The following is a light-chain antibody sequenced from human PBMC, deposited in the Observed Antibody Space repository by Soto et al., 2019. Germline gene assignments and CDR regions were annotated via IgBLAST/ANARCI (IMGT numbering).Light chain of an antibody. Sequence: QSVLTQPPSASGTPGQRVTISCSGSSSNIGSNYVYWYQQLPGTAPKLLIYRNNQRPSGVPDRFSGSKSGTSASLAISGLRSDAEADYFCATWDDSLNGFYVFGTGTKVTVL. CDR1: SSNIGSNY. CDR2: RNN. V-gene: IGLV1-47*01. CDR3: ATWDDSLNGFYV. J-gene: IGLJ1*01.